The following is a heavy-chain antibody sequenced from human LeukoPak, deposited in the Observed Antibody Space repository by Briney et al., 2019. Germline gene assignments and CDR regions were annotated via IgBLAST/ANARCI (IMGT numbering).Heavy chain of an antibody. CDR3: ARFIAAPYYFDY. D-gene: IGHD6-13*01. CDR2: ISYDGSNK. J-gene: IGHJ4*02. Sequence: GGSLRLSCAASGFTFSSYGMHWVRQAPGKGLEWVAVISYDGSNKYYADSVKGRFTISRDNSKNSLYLQMNSLRAEDTAVYYCARFIAAPYYFDYWGRGTLVTVSS. CDR1: GFTFSSYG. V-gene: IGHV3-30*12.